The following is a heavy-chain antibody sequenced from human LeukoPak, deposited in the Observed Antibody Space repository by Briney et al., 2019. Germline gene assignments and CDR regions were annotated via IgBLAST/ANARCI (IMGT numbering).Heavy chain of an antibody. CDR3: AKDRTPIGVGAYFGY. D-gene: IGHD1-14*01. CDR2: ISGSGGRT. J-gene: IGHJ4*02. CDR1: GFTFSSYC. Sequence: GGSLTLSCAASGFTFSSYCMSWVRQAPGKGLEWVSAISGSGGRTHYVDSVKGRFTISRDNSKNSLYLQMNSLRAEDTAVYYCAKDRTPIGVGAYFGYPGPGDLVTVSS. V-gene: IGHV3-23*01.